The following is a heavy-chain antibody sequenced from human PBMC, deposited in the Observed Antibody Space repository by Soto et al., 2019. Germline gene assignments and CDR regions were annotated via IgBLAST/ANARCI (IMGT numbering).Heavy chain of an antibody. J-gene: IGHJ4*02. Sequence: ASVKVSCKASGFTFTSSAVHWVRQARGQRLEWIGWIVVGSGNTNYAQKFQERVTITRDMSTSTAHMELSSLRSEDTAVYYCAAEGLDGYNWDYWGQGTLVTVSS. V-gene: IGHV1-58*01. CDR3: AAEGLDGYNWDY. CDR2: IVVGSGNT. CDR1: GFTFTSSA. D-gene: IGHD5-12*01.